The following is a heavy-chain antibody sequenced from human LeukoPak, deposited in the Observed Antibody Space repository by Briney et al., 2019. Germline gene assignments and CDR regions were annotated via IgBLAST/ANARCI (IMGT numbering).Heavy chain of an antibody. CDR3: AGDGHTGMAVYHFDY. CDR2: ISHDGSNK. CDR1: GFSFSKYG. Sequence: GGSLRPSCAASGFSFSKYGMHWVRQAPGKGLEWVAVISHDGSNKYYADSVKGRFTISGDNSKNTLYLQMNSLRAEETAVYYCAGDGHTGMAVYHFDYWGQGALVTVSS. J-gene: IGHJ4*02. D-gene: IGHD5-18*01. V-gene: IGHV3-30*03.